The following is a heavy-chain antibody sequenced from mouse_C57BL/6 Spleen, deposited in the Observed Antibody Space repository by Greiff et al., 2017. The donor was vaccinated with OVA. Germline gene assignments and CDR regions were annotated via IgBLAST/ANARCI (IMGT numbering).Heavy chain of an antibody. CDR3: ARYYGSSYGDY. V-gene: IGHV1-50*01. Sequence: QVHVKQSGAELVKPGASVKLSCKASGYTFTSYWMQWVKQRPGQGLEWIGEIDPSDSYTNYNQKFKGKATLTVDTSSSTAYMQLSSLTSEDSAVYYCARYYGSSYGDYWGQGTTLTVSS. CDR2: IDPSDSYT. CDR1: GYTFTSYW. J-gene: IGHJ2*01. D-gene: IGHD1-1*01.